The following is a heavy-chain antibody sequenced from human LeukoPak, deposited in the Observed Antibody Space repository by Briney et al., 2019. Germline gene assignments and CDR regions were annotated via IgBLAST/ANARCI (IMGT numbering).Heavy chain of an antibody. CDR2: IYHSGST. D-gene: IGHD3-16*01. J-gene: IGHJ4*02. CDR1: GGSISSNKW. V-gene: IGHV4-4*02. Sequence: SETLSLTCAVSGGSISSNKWWNLVRQPPGKGLEWIGEIYHSGSTNYNPSLKSRVTISLDKSKNQFSLKLTSVTAADTAVYYCASGGDLTPLDYWGQGTLVTVSS. CDR3: ASGGDLTPLDY.